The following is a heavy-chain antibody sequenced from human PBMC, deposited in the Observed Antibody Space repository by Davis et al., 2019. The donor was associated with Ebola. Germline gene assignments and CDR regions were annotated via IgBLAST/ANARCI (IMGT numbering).Heavy chain of an antibody. D-gene: IGHD6-6*01. CDR3: AGTFEYSSSSLFYYYGMDV. V-gene: IGHV3-7*01. Sequence: GESLKISCAASGFTFSDHWMSWVRQAPGKGLEWVANIMQDGSEKNYVDSARGRFTISRDNAQNSLYLQMNSLRAEDTAVYYCAGTFEYSSSSLFYYYGMDVWGQGTTVTVSS. J-gene: IGHJ6*02. CDR2: IMQDGSEK. CDR1: GFTFSDHW.